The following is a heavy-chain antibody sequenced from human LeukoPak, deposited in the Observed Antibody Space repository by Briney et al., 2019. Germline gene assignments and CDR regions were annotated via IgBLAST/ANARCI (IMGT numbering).Heavy chain of an antibody. CDR3: AKGAYYYDSSGYLYYFDY. CDR2: ISGSGGST. D-gene: IGHD3-22*01. V-gene: IGHV3-23*01. CDR1: GFTSSSYA. J-gene: IGHJ4*02. Sequence: GGSLRLSCAASGFTSSSYAMSWVRQAPGKGLEWVSAISGSGGSTYYADSVKGRFTISRDNSKNTLYLQMNSLRAEDTAVYYRAKGAYYYDSSGYLYYFDYWGQGTLVTVSS.